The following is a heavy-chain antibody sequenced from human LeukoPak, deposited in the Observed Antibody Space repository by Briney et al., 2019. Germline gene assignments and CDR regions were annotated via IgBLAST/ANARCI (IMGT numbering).Heavy chain of an antibody. Sequence: SVKVSCKTSGGTFSSYAISWVRQAPGQGLEWMGRIIPIFGTANYAQKFQGRVTITTDESTSTAYMELSSLRSEDTAVYYCAREGGSNQALDYWGQGTLVTVSS. D-gene: IGHD5-24*01. V-gene: IGHV1-69*05. CDR3: AREGGSNQALDY. CDR1: GGTFSSYA. J-gene: IGHJ4*02. CDR2: IIPIFGTA.